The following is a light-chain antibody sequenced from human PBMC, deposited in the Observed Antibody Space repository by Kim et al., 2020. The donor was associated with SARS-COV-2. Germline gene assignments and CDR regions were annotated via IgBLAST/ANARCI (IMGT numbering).Light chain of an antibody. CDR3: QQYGSSPWT. CDR1: QSVSSSY. J-gene: IGKJ1*01. Sequence: SPGERATLSCRASQSVSSSYLAGYQQKPGQAPRLLIYGASSRATGIPDRFSGSGSGTDFTLTISRLEPEDFAVYYCQQYGSSPWTFGQGTKVEIK. V-gene: IGKV3-20*01. CDR2: GAS.